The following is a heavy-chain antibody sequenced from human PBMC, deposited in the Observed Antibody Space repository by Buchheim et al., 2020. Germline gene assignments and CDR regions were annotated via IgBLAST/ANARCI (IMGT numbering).Heavy chain of an antibody. V-gene: IGHV3-48*01. D-gene: IGHD5-12*01. CDR3: ARDRYSGYDKGPDY. CDR2: ISSSSTI. CDR1: GFTFSSYS. J-gene: IGHJ4*02. Sequence: EVQLVESGGGLVQPGGSLRLSCAASGFTFSSYSMNWVRQAPGKGLEWVSYISSSSTIYYADSVKGRFTISRDNAKNSLYLQMNSLRAEDTAVYYCARDRYSGYDKGPDYWGQGTL.